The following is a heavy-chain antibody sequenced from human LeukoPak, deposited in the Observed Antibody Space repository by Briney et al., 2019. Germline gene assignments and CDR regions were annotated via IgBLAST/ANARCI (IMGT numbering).Heavy chain of an antibody. V-gene: IGHV4-39*01. CDR3: ARPENDAFDI. CDR2: IYYSGST. CDR1: GGSISSSSYY. J-gene: IGHJ3*02. Sequence: KPSETLSLTCAVSGGSISSSSYYWGWIRQPPGKGLEWIGSIYYSGSTYYNPSLKSRVTISVDTSKNQFSLKLSSVTAADTAVYYCARPENDAFDIWGQGTMVTVSS.